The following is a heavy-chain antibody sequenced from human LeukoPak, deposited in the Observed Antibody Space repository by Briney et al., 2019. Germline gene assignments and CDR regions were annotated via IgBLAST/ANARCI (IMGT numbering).Heavy chain of an antibody. V-gene: IGHV3-48*03. Sequence: GGSLRLSCAASGFTFSRYEMSWVRQALGKGLEWISYISGSENTIVYADSVKGRFTISRDSAKNSLFLQMNGLRVEDRAVYCVRGHPGAFDIWGQGTMVTVSS. CDR3: VRGHPGAFDI. CDR2: ISGSENTI. J-gene: IGHJ3*02. CDR1: GFTFSRYE.